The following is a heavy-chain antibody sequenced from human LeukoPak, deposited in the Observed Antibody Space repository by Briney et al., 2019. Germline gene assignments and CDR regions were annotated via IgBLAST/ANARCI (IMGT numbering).Heavy chain of an antibody. D-gene: IGHD3-22*01. CDR1: GFTFGDYA. V-gene: IGHV3-49*04. J-gene: IGHJ4*02. CDR2: IRSKAYGGTT. Sequence: PGGSLRLSCTASGFTFGDYAMSWVRQAPGKGLEWVGFIRSKAYGGTTEYAASVKGRFTISRDDSKSTAYLQMNSLKTEDTAVYYCTTIRPMIVVVPSFDYWGQGTLVTVSS. CDR3: TTIRPMIVVVPSFDY.